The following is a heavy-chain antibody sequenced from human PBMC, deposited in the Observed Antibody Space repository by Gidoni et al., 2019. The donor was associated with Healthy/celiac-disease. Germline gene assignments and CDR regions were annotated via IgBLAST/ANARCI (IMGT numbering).Heavy chain of an antibody. CDR2: IYWDDDK. V-gene: IGHV2-5*02. D-gene: IGHD6-13*01. CDR3: AHRRKGAAAGKGQWFDP. J-gene: IGHJ5*02. CDR1: GFSLSTSGVG. Sequence: QITLKESGPTLVKPTQTLTLTCTFSGFSLSTSGVGVGWIRQPPGKALEWLALIYWDDDKRYSPSLKSRLTITKDTSKNQVVLTMTNMDPVDTATYYCAHRRKGAAAGKGQWFDPWGQGTLVTVSS.